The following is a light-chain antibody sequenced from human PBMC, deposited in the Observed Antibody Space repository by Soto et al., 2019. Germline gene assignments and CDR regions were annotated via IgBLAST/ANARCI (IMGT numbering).Light chain of an antibody. V-gene: IGKV1-6*01. Sequence: IQMTQSPSSLSASVGDRVTITCRASQSISSYLNWYQQKPGKAPKLLIYAASSLRSGVPSRFSGSGSGTHFTLTINSLQAEDSATYFCLQDYTYPWTFGQGTKVDIK. CDR2: AAS. J-gene: IGKJ1*01. CDR1: QSISSY. CDR3: LQDYTYPWT.